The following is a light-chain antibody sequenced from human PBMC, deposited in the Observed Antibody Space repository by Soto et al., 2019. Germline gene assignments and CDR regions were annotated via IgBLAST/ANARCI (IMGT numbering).Light chain of an antibody. V-gene: IGLV2-23*01. CDR3: CSYAGSSTLYV. J-gene: IGLJ1*01. CDR2: EGS. CDR1: RTDVESYNF. Sequence: QSVLTQPASVSGSPGQSIAISCTGVRTDVESYNFVSWYQQHPGKAPKLMIYEGSKRPSGVSHRFSGSKSGNTASLTISGLQAEDEADYYCCSYAGSSTLYVFGTGTKVTVL.